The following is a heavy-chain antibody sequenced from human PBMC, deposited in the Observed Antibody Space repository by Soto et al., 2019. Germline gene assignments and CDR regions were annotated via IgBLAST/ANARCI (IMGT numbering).Heavy chain of an antibody. Sequence: SETLSLTCTVSGGSISSGGYYWSWIRQHPGKGLEWIGYIYYSGSTYYNPSLKSRVTISVDTSKNQFSLKLSSVTAADTAVYYCASGPQYEYVWRSYLDYWGDGNVVTVSS. CDR3: ASGPQYEYVWRSYLDY. CDR1: GGSISSGGYY. J-gene: IGHJ4*01. D-gene: IGHD3-16*01. CDR2: IYYSGST. V-gene: IGHV4-31*03.